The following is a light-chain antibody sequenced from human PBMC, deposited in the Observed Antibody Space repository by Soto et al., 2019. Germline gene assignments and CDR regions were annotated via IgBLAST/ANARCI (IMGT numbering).Light chain of an antibody. CDR1: QNINSL. CDR3: QQRSNWPLT. J-gene: IGKJ4*01. Sequence: EIVLTQSPPTLSLSPGERATLSCRASQNINSLLAWYQQKPGQAPRVVIYDTSNRAAGDPARFSGSGSGTDFSLTISSLEPEDFAVYYCQQRSNWPLTFGGGTKVEIK. V-gene: IGKV3-11*01. CDR2: DTS.